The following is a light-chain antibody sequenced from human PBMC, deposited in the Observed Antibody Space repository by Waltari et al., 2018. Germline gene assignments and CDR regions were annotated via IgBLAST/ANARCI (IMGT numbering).Light chain of an antibody. CDR2: AAS. J-gene: IGKJ2*03. V-gene: IGKV1-39*01. CDR3: QASYTTPYS. CDR1: KNIRSY. Sequence: DLQMTQSPSSLSASVGDRVTISCRASKNIRSYLCWYQQKPGIAPKLVIYAASTLQSGVPSRFSGSGSGTNFTLTITSLQAEDFATYFCQASYTTPYSFGQGTKVEIK.